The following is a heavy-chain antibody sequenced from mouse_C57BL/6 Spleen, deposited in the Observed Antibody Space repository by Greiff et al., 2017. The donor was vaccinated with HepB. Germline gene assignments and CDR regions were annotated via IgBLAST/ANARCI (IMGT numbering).Heavy chain of an antibody. J-gene: IGHJ2*01. V-gene: IGHV5-6*01. CDR1: GFTFSSYG. CDR3: ARQGRVITTVVATDY. D-gene: IGHD1-1*01. CDR2: ISSGGSYT. Sequence: EVQRVESGGDLVKPGGSLKLSCAASGFTFSSYGMSWVRQTPDKKLEWVATISSGGSYTYYPDSVKGRFTISRDNAKNTLYLKMSSLKSEDTAMYYCARQGRVITTVVATDYWGQGTTLTVSS.